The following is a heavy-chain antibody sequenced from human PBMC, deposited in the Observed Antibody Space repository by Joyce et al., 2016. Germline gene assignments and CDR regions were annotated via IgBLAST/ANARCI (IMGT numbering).Heavy chain of an antibody. D-gene: IGHD3-10*01. CDR1: GDSISNGGYY. J-gene: IGHJ6*02. Sequence: QVRLQESGPGLVKPSHTLSLIYTLSGDSISNGGYYWSWIRQQPGRGLEWIGYIYHTGSTNYNPSLENRVVISVDTSKNQVSLNLTSVTVADTAVYFCARDYYGAANNYFYYGMEVWGQGTTVVVSS. CDR3: ARDYYGAANNYFYYGMEV. CDR2: IYHTGST. V-gene: IGHV4-31*03.